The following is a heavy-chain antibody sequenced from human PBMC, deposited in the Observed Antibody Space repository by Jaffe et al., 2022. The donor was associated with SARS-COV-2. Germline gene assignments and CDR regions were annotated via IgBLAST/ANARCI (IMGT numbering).Heavy chain of an antibody. J-gene: IGHJ4*02. CDR2: IYYSGST. CDR1: GGSISSYY. Sequence: QVQLQESGPGLVKPSETLSLTCTVSGGSISSYYWSWIRQPPGKGLEWIGYIYYSGSTNYNPSLKSRVTISVDTSKNQFSLKLSSVTAADTAVYYCARHQRPVYCGGDCYSGELDYWGQGTLVTVSS. D-gene: IGHD2-21*02. CDR3: ARHQRPVYCGGDCYSGELDY. V-gene: IGHV4-59*08.